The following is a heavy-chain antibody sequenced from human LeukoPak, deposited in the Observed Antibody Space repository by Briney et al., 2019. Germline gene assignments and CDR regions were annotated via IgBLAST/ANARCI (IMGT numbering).Heavy chain of an antibody. J-gene: IGHJ4*02. CDR2: ISNDGSRK. CDR1: GFTFSRHG. D-gene: IGHD6-6*01. Sequence: GGSLRLSCAPSGFTFSRHGMHWVRQAPGKGLEWVAIISNDGSRKYYAHSVEGRFTISRDNSKNTLYLQMDSLRAEDTAVYYCARDRARNYFDYWGQGTLVTVSS. V-gene: IGHV3-30*03. CDR3: ARDRARNYFDY.